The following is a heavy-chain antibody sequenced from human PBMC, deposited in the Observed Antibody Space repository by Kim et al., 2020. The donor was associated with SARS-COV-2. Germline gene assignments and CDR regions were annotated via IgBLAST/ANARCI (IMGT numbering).Heavy chain of an antibody. D-gene: IGHD3-9*01. CDR3: ARSAWYYDILTGYGAQHPFDY. V-gene: IGHV4-34*01. Sequence: SETLSLTCAVYGGSFSGYYWSWIRQPPGKGLEWIGEINHSGSTNYNPSLKSRVTISVDTSKNQFSLKLSSVTAADTAVYYCARSAWYYDILTGYGAQHPFDYWGQGTLVTVSS. CDR1: GGSFSGYY. CDR2: INHSGST. J-gene: IGHJ4*02.